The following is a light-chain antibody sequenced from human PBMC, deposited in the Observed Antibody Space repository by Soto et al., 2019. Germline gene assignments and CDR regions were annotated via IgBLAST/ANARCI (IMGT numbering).Light chain of an antibody. J-gene: IGKJ2*01. Sequence: DIQMTQSPSTLSASVGDRVTITCRASQSISSWLAWYQQKPGKAPKLLIYKASNLESGVPSRFSGSGSGTEFTLTISSLQPDDFATYDCQQYDSYYTFGQGTKLEIK. CDR1: QSISSW. CDR2: KAS. CDR3: QQYDSYYT. V-gene: IGKV1-5*03.